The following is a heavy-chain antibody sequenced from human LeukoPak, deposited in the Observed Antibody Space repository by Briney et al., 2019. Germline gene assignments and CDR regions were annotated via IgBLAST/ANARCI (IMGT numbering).Heavy chain of an antibody. V-gene: IGHV3-23*01. CDR1: GFTFSSYA. Sequence: PGGSLRLSCAASGFTFSSYAMSWVRQAPGKGLEWVSAISGSGGSTYYVDSVKGRFTISRDNSKNTLYLQMNSLRAEDTAVYYCAKNYCSSTSCHMGDYYYYMDVWGKGTTVTVSS. CDR2: ISGSGGST. CDR3: AKNYCSSTSCHMGDYYYYMDV. D-gene: IGHD2-2*02. J-gene: IGHJ6*03.